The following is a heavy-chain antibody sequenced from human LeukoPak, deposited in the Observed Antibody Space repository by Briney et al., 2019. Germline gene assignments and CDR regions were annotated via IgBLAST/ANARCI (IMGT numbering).Heavy chain of an antibody. D-gene: IGHD7-27*01. V-gene: IGHV1-2*02. CDR3: ARGPHWDPHFDY. J-gene: IGHJ4*02. CDR1: GYTFTGYY. CDR2: INPNSGGT. Sequence: EASVKVSCKASGYTFTGYYMHWVRQAPGQGLEWMGWINPNSGGTYYAQKFQGRVTMTSDTSISSAYMELSRLRSDDTAVYYCARGPHWDPHFDYWGQGTLVTVSS.